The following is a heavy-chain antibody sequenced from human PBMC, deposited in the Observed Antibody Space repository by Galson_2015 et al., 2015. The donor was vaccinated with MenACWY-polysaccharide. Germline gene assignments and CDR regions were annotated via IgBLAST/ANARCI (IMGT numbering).Heavy chain of an antibody. V-gene: IGHV5-51*03. D-gene: IGHD1-1*01. Sequence: QSGAEVTKPGESLTISCQASGSRFTPYWSGWGRQIPGKALEWMAVIYLGGSDTRYSPSFQGQITTSADKSSSTAYLQWSSLTASDTALYYCPTPTHGTCWSDHRGQGTLLTVSS. CDR2: IYLGGSDT. CDR1: GSRFTPYW. J-gene: IGHJ4*02. CDR3: PTPTHGTCWSDH.